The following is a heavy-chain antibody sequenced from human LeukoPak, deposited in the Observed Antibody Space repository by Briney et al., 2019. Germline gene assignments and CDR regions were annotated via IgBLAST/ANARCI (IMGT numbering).Heavy chain of an antibody. CDR1: GYPFTSYW. CDR2: IYPGDSDT. V-gene: IGHV5-51*01. CDR3: ARHFDGTGFDS. Sequence: GDSLKISCKASGYPFTSYWIGWVRQMPGKGLEWMGIIYPGDSDTRYSPSFQGQVTISADKSISTAYLQWSSLKASDTAMYYCARHFDGTGFDSWGQGTLVTVSS. J-gene: IGHJ4*02. D-gene: IGHD6-13*01.